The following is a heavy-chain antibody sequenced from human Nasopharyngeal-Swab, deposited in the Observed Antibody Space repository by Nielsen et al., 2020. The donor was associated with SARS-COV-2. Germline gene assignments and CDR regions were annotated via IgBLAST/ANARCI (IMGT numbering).Heavy chain of an antibody. CDR3: ARGRIEITIFGVVYYGMDV. D-gene: IGHD3-3*01. CDR1: GGTFSSYA. J-gene: IGHJ6*02. CDR2: IIPIFGTA. V-gene: IGHV1-69*06. Sequence: SVKVSCKASGGTFSSYAISWVRQAPGQGLEWMGGIIPIFGTANYAQKFQGRVTITADKSTSTAYMELSSLRSEDTAVYYCARGRIEITIFGVVYYGMDVWGQGTTVTVSS.